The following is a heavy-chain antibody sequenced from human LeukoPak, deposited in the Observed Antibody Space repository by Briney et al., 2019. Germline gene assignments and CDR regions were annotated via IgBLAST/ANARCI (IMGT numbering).Heavy chain of an antibody. D-gene: IGHD3-3*01. J-gene: IGHJ6*02. CDR3: ARDGVRLYYDFWSGPYGMDV. Sequence: GGSLRLSCAASEFTFSSHWMSWVRQVAGKGLEWVANIREDGSEKYYVDSVKGRFTISRDNAKDSLFLQMNSLRAEDTAVYYCARDGVRLYYDFWSGPYGMDVWGQGTTVTVSS. CDR2: IREDGSEK. CDR1: EFTFSSHW. V-gene: IGHV3-7*03.